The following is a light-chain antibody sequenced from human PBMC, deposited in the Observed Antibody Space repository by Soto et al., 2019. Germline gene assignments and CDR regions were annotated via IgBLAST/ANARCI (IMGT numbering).Light chain of an antibody. Sequence: DIVMTQSPLSLPVTPGESASISCRSSQSLLHSNGYNYLDWYLQKPGQSPQLLIYLGSNRASGVPDRLSGSGSGTDFTLKISRVEAEDVGVYYCMQALQTPAFGQGTKLEIK. J-gene: IGKJ2*01. V-gene: IGKV2-28*01. CDR3: MQALQTPA. CDR2: LGS. CDR1: QSLLHSNGYNY.